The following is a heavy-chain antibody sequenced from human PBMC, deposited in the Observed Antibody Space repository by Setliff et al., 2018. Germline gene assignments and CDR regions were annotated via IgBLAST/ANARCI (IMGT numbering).Heavy chain of an antibody. J-gene: IGHJ5*01. CDR1: GASISSGSHY. V-gene: IGHV4-61*09. D-gene: IGHD2-15*01. Sequence: SETLSLTCNVSGASISSGSHYWSWIRQSAGEKPTWIGHVYSTGSTNYNPSFESRVSISVDKLNNQFSLKMTSVTAADTAMYYCVRDRYGRNSDGSGVYNWFDSWGQGILVTVSS. CDR2: VYSTGST. CDR3: VRDRYGRNSDGSGVYNWFDS.